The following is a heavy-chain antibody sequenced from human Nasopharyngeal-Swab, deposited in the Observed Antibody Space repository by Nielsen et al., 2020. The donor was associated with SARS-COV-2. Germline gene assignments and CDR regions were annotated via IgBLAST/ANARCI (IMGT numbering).Heavy chain of an antibody. CDR3: ARASRGTSTRTFDY. V-gene: IGHV3-21*01. CDR1: GFTFSSYS. CDR2: ISSSSSYI. Sequence: GESLKISCAASGFTFSSYSMNWVRQAPGKGLEWVSSISSSSSYIYYADSVKGRFTISRDNAKNSRYLQMNSLRAEDTAVYYCARASRGTSTRTFDYWGQGTLVTVSS. D-gene: IGHD1-1*01. J-gene: IGHJ4*02.